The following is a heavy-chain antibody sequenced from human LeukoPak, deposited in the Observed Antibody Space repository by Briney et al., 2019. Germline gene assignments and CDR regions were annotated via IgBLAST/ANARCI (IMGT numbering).Heavy chain of an antibody. J-gene: IGHJ3*02. CDR3: ARDQIVDAFDI. CDR2: IYSGGST. Sequence: GSLKLSCAASGFRVSGNYMTWVRQAPGKGLEWVSVIYSGGSTYYADSVTGRFTNSRDNAKNSLYLQMNSLRAEDTAVYYCARDQIVDAFDIWGQGTMVTVSS. D-gene: IGHD3-16*02. CDR1: GFRVSGNY. V-gene: IGHV3-53*01.